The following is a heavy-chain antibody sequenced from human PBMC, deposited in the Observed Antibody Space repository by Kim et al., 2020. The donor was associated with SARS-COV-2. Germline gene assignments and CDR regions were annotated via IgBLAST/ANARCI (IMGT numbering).Heavy chain of an antibody. V-gene: IGHV3-9*01. CDR2: ISWNSGSI. Sequence: GGSLRLSCAASGFTFDDYAMHWVRQAPGKGLEWVSGISWNSGSIGYADSVKGRFTISRDNAKNSLYLQMNSLRAEDTALYYCAKDLNPPLWFGELLANNYYYYGMDVWGQGTTVTVSS. D-gene: IGHD3-10*01. CDR1: GFTFDDYA. J-gene: IGHJ6*02. CDR3: AKDLNPPLWFGELLANNYYYYGMDV.